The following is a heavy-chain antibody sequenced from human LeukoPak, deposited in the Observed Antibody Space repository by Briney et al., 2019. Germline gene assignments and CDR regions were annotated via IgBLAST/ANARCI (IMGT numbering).Heavy chain of an antibody. Sequence: GGSLRLSCSASGFTFSSYAMHWVRQAPGKGLEWVAVISYDGSNKYYADSVKGRFTISRDSSKNTLYLQMNSLRAEDTAVYYCARDSYCSGGSCYSFFDYWGQGTQLTVSS. CDR3: ARDSYCSGGSCYSFFDY. CDR2: ISYDGSNK. D-gene: IGHD2-15*01. J-gene: IGHJ4*02. CDR1: GFTFSSYA. V-gene: IGHV3-30-3*01.